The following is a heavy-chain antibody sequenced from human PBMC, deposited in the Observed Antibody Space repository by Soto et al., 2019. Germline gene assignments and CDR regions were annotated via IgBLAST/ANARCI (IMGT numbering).Heavy chain of an antibody. Sequence: ASVKVSCKASGYTFTSYAMNWVRQAPGQGLEWMGWINTNTGNPTYAQGFTGRFVFSLDTSVSTAYLQICSLKAEDTAVYYCARVYSSSWYDYYYYGMDVWRQGTTVTVSS. CDR3: ARVYSSSWYDYYYYGMDV. CDR1: GYTFTSYA. CDR2: INTNTGNP. J-gene: IGHJ6*02. V-gene: IGHV7-4-1*01. D-gene: IGHD6-13*01.